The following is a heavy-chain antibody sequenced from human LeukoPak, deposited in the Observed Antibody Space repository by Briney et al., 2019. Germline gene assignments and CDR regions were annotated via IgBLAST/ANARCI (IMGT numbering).Heavy chain of an antibody. D-gene: IGHD3-16*02. Sequence: ASVKVSCKASGYTFTSYGISWVRQAPGQGLEWMVWISAHNGNTNYPQKLQGRVTMTTDTSTSTAYMELRSLRSEDTDIYYCAIFSGVWGSYRSNWFEPWGQGTLVTVSS. CDR2: ISAHNGNT. CDR1: GYTFTSYG. CDR3: AIFSGVWGSYRSNWFEP. J-gene: IGHJ5*02. V-gene: IGHV1-18*01.